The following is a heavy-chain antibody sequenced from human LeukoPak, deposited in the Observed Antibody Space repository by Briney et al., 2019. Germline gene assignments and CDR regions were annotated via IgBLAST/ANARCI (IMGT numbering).Heavy chain of an antibody. D-gene: IGHD6-6*01. V-gene: IGHV5-51*01. CDR1: GSTFSNYW. J-gene: IGHJ4*02. Sequence: GESLEISCQGSGSTFSNYWIGWVRQMPGKGLEWMGIIYPGDSDTRYSPSFQGQVTISADKTNSIAYLHWSNLKASDTAMYYCARPVSTEFSIRPTPFGFWGQGTLVTVSS. CDR2: IYPGDSDT. CDR3: ARPVSTEFSIRPTPFGF.